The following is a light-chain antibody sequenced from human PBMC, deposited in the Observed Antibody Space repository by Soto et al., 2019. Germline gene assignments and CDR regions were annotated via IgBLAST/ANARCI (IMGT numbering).Light chain of an antibody. CDR1: SSNIGAGYD. J-gene: IGLJ2*01. Sequence: QSVLTKPPSVSGAPGQRVTISFTGSSSNIGAGYDVHWYQQLPGTAPKLLIYGNSNRPSGVPDRFSGSKSGTSASLAITGLQAEDEADYYCQSYDSSLSAVVFGGGTKLTVL. CDR3: QSYDSSLSAVV. V-gene: IGLV1-40*01. CDR2: GNS.